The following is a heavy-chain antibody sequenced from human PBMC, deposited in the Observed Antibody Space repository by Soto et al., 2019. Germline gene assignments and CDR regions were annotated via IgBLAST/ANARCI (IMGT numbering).Heavy chain of an antibody. CDR3: ARDVGSYYYYYYGMDV. Sequence: SVKVSFKASGYTFTSYAMHWVRHAPVQRLEWMGWINAGNGNTKYSQKFQGRVTITRDTSASTAYMELSSLRSEDTAVYYCARDVGSYYYYYYGMDVWGQGTTVTVSS. CDR1: GYTFTSYA. D-gene: IGHD3-10*01. CDR2: INAGNGNT. J-gene: IGHJ6*02. V-gene: IGHV1-3*01.